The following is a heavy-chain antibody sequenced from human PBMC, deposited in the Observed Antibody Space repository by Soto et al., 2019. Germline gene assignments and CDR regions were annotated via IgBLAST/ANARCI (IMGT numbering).Heavy chain of an antibody. V-gene: IGHV3-30*18. CDR1: GFTFSSYG. D-gene: IGHD2-15*01. Sequence: QVQLVESGGGVVQPGRSLRLSCAASGFTFSSYGMHWVRQAPGKGLEWVAVISYDGSNKYYADSVKGRFTISRDNSKNTLYLQMNRLRAEDTAVYYCAKDLGRYCSGGSCYFEAWGQGTLVTVSS. J-gene: IGHJ5*02. CDR3: AKDLGRYCSGGSCYFEA. CDR2: ISYDGSNK.